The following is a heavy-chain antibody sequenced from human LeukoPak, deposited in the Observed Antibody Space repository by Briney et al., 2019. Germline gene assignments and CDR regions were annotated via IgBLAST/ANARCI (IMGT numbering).Heavy chain of an antibody. J-gene: IGHJ4*02. CDR2: ISSSSSYT. CDR1: GLTFSDYY. V-gene: IGHV3-11*06. CDR3: ATGYSSGGDY. D-gene: IGHD6-19*01. Sequence: GGSLRLSCAASGLTFSDYYMCWIRQAPGKGLEWVSYISSSSSYTNYADSVKGRFTISRDNAKNSLYLQMNSLRAEDTAVYYCATGYSSGGDYWGQGTLVTVSS.